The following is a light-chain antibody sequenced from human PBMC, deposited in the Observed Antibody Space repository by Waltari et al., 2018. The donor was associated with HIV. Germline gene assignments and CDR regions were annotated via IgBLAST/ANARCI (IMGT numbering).Light chain of an antibody. CDR2: DNT. J-gene: IGLJ2*01. Sequence: QSVLTQPPSVSAAPGQRVTISCSGSTSNIGTNYVSWYQQFPGTAPKLLIYDNTHRSAVIPDRFSGSKSGTSATLAITGLQTEDEADYYCGTWDTSLSAGLFGGGTKVTVL. V-gene: IGLV1-51*01. CDR3: GTWDTSLSAGL. CDR1: TSNIGTNY.